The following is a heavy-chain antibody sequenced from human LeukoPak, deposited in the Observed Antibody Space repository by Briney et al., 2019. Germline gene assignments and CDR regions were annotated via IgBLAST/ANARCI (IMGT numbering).Heavy chain of an antibody. V-gene: IGHV1-8*01. CDR2: MNPNSGNT. D-gene: IGHD6-19*01. CDR1: GYTFTSYD. CDR3: ARGRQWLDYNWFDP. J-gene: IGHJ5*02. Sequence: ASVKVSCKASGYTFTSYDINWVRQATGQGLEWMGWMNPNSGNTGYAQKFQGRVTMTRNTSISTAYMELSSLRSEDTAVYYCARGRQWLDYNWFDPWGQGTLVTVSS.